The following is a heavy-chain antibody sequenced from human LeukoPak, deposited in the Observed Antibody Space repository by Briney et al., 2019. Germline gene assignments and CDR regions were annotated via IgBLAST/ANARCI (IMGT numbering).Heavy chain of an antibody. V-gene: IGHV1-69*02. CDR1: GGTFSSYT. CDR3: ARARSCGGDCYSDDY. D-gene: IGHD2-21*02. Sequence: ASVKVSCKASGGTFSSYTISWMRQAPGQGPEWMGRIIPILGIANYAQKFQGRVTITADKSTSTAYMELSSLRSEDTAVYYCARARSCGGDCYSDDYWGQGTLVTVSS. CDR2: IIPILGIA. J-gene: IGHJ4*02.